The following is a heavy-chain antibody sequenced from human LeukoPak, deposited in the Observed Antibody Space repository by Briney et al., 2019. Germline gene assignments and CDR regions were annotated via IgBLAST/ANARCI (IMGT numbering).Heavy chain of an antibody. Sequence: GGSLRLSCIASGFTFGDYAMSWVRQAPGKGLEWVGFVRTKVNGGTTEYAASVKGRFIIPRDDSKSIAYLQMNSLKTEDTAVYYCTREDRTDYWGQGTLVTVSS. V-gene: IGHV3-49*04. CDR1: GFTFGDYA. CDR3: TREDRTDY. CDR2: VRTKVNGGTT. J-gene: IGHJ4*02.